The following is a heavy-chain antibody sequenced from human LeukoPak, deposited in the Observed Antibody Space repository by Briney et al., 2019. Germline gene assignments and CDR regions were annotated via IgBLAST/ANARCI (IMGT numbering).Heavy chain of an antibody. D-gene: IGHD3-22*01. CDR3: ARGSPIVVATSFDY. Sequence: SETLSLTCTVSGGSISTSSYYWGWIRQPPGKGLEWIGSIYYSGSTYYNPSLKSRVTISVDTSKNQLSLKLSSVTAADTAVYYCARGSPIVVATSFDYWGQGTLVTVSS. CDR2: IYYSGST. J-gene: IGHJ4*02. CDR1: GGSISTSSYY. V-gene: IGHV4-39*01.